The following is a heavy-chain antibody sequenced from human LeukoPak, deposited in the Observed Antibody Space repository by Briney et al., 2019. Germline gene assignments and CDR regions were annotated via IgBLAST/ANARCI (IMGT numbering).Heavy chain of an antibody. J-gene: IGHJ4*02. D-gene: IGHD2-8*01. Sequence: GGSLRHSCAASGFTLRSSAMSWVRQAPGKGLEWVSAISGDGGTISYAATVRGRFTISRDNAKNTLFLQMSSLRAGDTALYYCAKELYGNPSGYWGQGTRVTVSS. CDR3: AKELYGNPSGY. CDR2: ISGDGGTI. CDR1: GFTLRSSA. V-gene: IGHV3-23*01.